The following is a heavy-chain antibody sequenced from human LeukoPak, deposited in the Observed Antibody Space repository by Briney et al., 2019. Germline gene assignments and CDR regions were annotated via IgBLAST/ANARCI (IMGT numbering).Heavy chain of an antibody. V-gene: IGHV3-33*01. D-gene: IGHD6-13*01. CDR2: IWYDGSNK. CDR1: GFTFSNYG. J-gene: IGHJ6*02. CDR3: ARDLANSRRYYYYGMDV. Sequence: GRSLRLSCAASGFTFSNYGMHWVRQAPGKGLEWVAVIWYDGSNKYYADSVKGRFTISRDNSKNTLYLQMNSLRAEDTAVYYCARDLANSRRYYYYGMDVWGQGTTVTVSS.